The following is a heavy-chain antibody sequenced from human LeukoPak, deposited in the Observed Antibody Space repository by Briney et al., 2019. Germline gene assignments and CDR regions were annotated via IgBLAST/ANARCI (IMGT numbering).Heavy chain of an antibody. D-gene: IGHD3-10*01. Sequence: PSETLSLTCTVSGDSINSYSWNWIRQPPGKGLEWIGHVYYSGSTSYNPSLKSRVAISIDTSRNQFYLKLNSVTAADTAVYYCARGYYGSGGDYWGQETLVTVSS. J-gene: IGHJ4*02. V-gene: IGHV4-59*01. CDR2: VYYSGST. CDR1: GDSINSYS. CDR3: ARGYYGSGGDY.